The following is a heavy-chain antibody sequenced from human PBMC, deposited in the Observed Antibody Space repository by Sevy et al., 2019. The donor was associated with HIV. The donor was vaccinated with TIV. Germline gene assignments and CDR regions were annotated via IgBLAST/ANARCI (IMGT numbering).Heavy chain of an antibody. J-gene: IGHJ6*02. D-gene: IGHD3-10*01. CDR1: GYTFTGYY. CDR3: ARWGGVYYGSGSYYYYGMDV. V-gene: IGHV1-2*06. CDR2: INPNSGGT. Sequence: ASVKVSCKASGYTFTGYYMHWVRQAPGQGLEWMGRINPNSGGTNYAQKFQGRVTMIRDTSISTAYMELSRLRSDDTAVYYCARWGGVYYGSGSYYYYGMDVWGQGTTVTVSS.